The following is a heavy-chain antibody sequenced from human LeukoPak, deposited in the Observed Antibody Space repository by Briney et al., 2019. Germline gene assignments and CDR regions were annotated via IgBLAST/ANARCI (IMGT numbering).Heavy chain of an antibody. V-gene: IGHV3-53*01. J-gene: IGHJ5*01. D-gene: IGHD3-16*01. CDR1: GFTVSGTH. Sequence: GGSLRLSCAASGFTVSGTHMSWVRQAPGKGLEWVSAMYTGGTTYYADSVTGRFTVSRDTSRNTLFLHMNSLRADDTVIYYCAKDEATSGGGLASWGQGTLVIVSS. CDR2: MYTGGTT. CDR3: AKDEATSGGGLAS.